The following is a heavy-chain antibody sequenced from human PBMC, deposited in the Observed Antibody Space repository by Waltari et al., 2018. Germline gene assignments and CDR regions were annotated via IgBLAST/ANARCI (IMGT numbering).Heavy chain of an antibody. Sequence: EVQLLESGGGLVQPGGSLRLSCAAAGFTFSSYAMSWVRQAPGQGLEWVSVIYSGGSSTYYADSVKGRFTISRDNSKNTLYLQMNSLRAEDTAVYYCAKDGLGRGVVRRPYYFDYWGQGTLVTVSS. CDR1: GFTFSSYA. V-gene: IGHV3-23*03. CDR2: IYSGGSST. D-gene: IGHD2-15*01. CDR3: AKDGLGRGVVRRPYYFDY. J-gene: IGHJ4*02.